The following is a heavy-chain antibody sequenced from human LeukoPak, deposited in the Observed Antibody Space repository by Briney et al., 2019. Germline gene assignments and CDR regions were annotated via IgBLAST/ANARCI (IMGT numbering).Heavy chain of an antibody. V-gene: IGHV3-30-3*01. CDR3: AKDSSTSNPCDGLDV. J-gene: IGHJ6*02. D-gene: IGHD4-11*01. CDR2: ISHDGGNE. CDR1: GITASGYA. Sequence: GGFLRLSCAASGITASGYAMSWVRQAPGKGLERVAVISHDGGNEYYADSAKGRFTISRDNSKNTLYLQMDSLRAEDTAVYYCAKDSSTSNPCDGLDVWGQGTTVTVSS.